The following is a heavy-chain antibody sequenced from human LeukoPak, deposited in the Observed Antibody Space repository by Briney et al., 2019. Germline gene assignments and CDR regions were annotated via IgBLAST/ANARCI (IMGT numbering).Heavy chain of an antibody. Sequence: PGGSLRLSCAASGFTFSTFGMNWVRQAPGMGLECVSSITSTSSYIYYADSVKGRFTISRDDAKNSLYLQMNSLRAEDTAVYYCARAVSTYGLDSWGQGTLVTVSS. CDR2: ITSTSSYI. V-gene: IGHV3-21*01. CDR1: GFTFSTFG. J-gene: IGHJ4*02. D-gene: IGHD3-10*01. CDR3: ARAVSTYGLDS.